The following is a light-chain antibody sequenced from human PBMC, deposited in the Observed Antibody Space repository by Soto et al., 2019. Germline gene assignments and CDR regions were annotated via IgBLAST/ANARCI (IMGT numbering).Light chain of an antibody. Sequence: DIQLTQSPSSLSASVGDRVTITCRASQAISSYLAWYQQKPGKVPELLIYATSTLQSGAPSRFSGGGSGTDFTLTISSLQAEDVATYYCQKYNHAPTFGGGTKVEIK. CDR2: ATS. CDR3: QKYNHAPT. CDR1: QAISSY. V-gene: IGKV1-27*01. J-gene: IGKJ4*01.